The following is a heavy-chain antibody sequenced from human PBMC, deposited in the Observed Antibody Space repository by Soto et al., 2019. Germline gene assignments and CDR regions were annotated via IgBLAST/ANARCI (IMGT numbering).Heavy chain of an antibody. CDR2: INPSDDST. V-gene: IGHV1-46*01. CDR1: GYTFTTYY. CDR3: ARDLTREGDYYDRSGYYFDS. J-gene: IGHJ4*02. Sequence: ASVKVSCKASGYTFTTYYMHWVRQAPGQGLEWLGIINPSDDSTSYAQKFHGRVTMTRDTSTTTVYKQLSSLTSEDTAVYYCARDLTREGDYYDRSGYYFDSWGQGTLVTVSS. D-gene: IGHD3-22*01.